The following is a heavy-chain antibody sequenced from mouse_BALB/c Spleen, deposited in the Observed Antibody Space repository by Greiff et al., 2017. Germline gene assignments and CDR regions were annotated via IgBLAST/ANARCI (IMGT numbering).Heavy chain of an antibody. J-gene: IGHJ2*01. Sequence: VKLMESGPGLVAPSQSLSITCTVSGFSLTSYGVHWVRQPPGKGLEWLGVIWAGGSTNYNSALMSRLSISKDNSKSQVFLKMNSLQTDDTAMYYCARGITTVVAKDYWGQGTTLTVSS. D-gene: IGHD1-1*01. CDR2: IWAGGST. CDR1: GFSLTSYG. V-gene: IGHV2-9*02. CDR3: ARGITTVVAKDY.